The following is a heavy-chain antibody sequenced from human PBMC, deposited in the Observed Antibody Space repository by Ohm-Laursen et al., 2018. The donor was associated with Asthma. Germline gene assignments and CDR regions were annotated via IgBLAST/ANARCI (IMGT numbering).Heavy chain of an antibody. V-gene: IGHV3-7*01. J-gene: IGHJ6*02. D-gene: IGHD1-1*01. Sequence: SLRLSCAASGFTFSSYWMSWVRQAPGKGLEWVANIKQDGSEKYYVDSVKGRFTISRDNAKNSLYLQMNSLRAEDTAVYYCARDLPGDVGWNDELTYGMDVWGQGTTVTVSS. CDR2: IKQDGSEK. CDR3: ARDLPGDVGWNDELTYGMDV. CDR1: GFTFSSYW.